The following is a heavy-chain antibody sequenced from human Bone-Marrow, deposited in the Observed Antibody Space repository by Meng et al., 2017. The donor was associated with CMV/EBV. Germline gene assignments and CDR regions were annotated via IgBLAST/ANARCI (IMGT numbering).Heavy chain of an antibody. Sequence: GESLKISCAASGFTFSSYWMSWVRQAPGKGLEWVAFIRYDGSNKYYADSVKGRFTISRDNSKNTLYLQMNSLRAEDTAVYYCAKVAYELDYYYGMDVWGQGTTATVSS. CDR1: GFTFSSYW. V-gene: IGHV3-30*02. CDR3: AKVAYELDYYYGMDV. CDR2: IRYDGSNK. J-gene: IGHJ6*02. D-gene: IGHD3-3*01.